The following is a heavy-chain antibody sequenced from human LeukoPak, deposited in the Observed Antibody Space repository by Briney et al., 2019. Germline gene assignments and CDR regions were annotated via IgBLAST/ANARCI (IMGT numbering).Heavy chain of an antibody. Sequence: PGGSLRLSCAASGFSFSSYTMHWVRQAPGKGLEWVALISYDGSKKYYADSVKGQFTISRDNSKNTLYLQMNSLRSEDTASYYCARDMYYYGSGRHFQYWGQGTLVTVS. V-gene: IGHV3-30-3*01. CDR2: ISYDGSKK. J-gene: IGHJ1*01. D-gene: IGHD3-10*01. CDR1: GFSFSSYT. CDR3: ARDMYYYGSGRHFQY.